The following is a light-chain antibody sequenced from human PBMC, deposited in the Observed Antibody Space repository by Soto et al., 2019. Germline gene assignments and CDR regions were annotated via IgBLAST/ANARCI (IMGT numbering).Light chain of an antibody. V-gene: IGLV1-44*01. J-gene: IGLJ2*01. CDR1: SSNIGSDT. CDR2: SNN. Sequence: QSVLTQPPSASGTPGQRVTISCYGSSSNIGSDTVNWYHQIPGATPKLLISSNNQRPSGVPDRCSGSQSGTSASLAISGRQSEDEADYYCGAVDGGLSGHVVFGGGTKLTVL. CDR3: GAVDGGLSGHVV.